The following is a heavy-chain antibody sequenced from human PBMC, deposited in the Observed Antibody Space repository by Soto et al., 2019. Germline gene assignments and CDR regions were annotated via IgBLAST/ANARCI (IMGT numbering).Heavy chain of an antibody. J-gene: IGHJ4*02. D-gene: IGHD1-26*01. CDR2: VRSKAKTYAT. CDR3: NPEGAGFGY. Sequence: PVGSLRLSCAVSGFTFSDSAMHWVRQASGEGLEWVGRVRSKAKTYATAYAASVKGRFTISRDDSKNTAYLQMNSLKTEDTAVYYCNPEGAGFGYWGQGTLVTVSS. CDR1: GFTFSDSA. V-gene: IGHV3-73*01.